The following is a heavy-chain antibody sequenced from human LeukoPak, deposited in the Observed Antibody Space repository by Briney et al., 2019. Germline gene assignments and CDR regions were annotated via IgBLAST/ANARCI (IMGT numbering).Heavy chain of an antibody. J-gene: IGHJ6*03. CDR2: IYTSGST. CDR3: ARGKGYFDWLPPSHMDV. CDR1: GGSISSGSYY. D-gene: IGHD3-9*01. Sequence: SETLSLTCTVSGGSISSGSYYWSWIRQPAGKGLEWIGRIYTSGSTNYNPSLKSRVTISVDTSKNQFSLKLSSVTAADTAVYYCARGKGYFDWLPPSHMDVWGKGTTVTVSS. V-gene: IGHV4-61*02.